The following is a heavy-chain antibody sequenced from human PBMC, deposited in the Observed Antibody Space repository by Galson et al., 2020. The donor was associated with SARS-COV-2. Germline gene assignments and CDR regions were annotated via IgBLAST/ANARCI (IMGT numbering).Heavy chain of an antibody. CDR3: AKVGRRSTVTYYFDY. CDR2: ISGSGCSP. CDR1: GLPFSSYA. V-gene: IGHV3-23*01. D-gene: IGHD4-17*01. Sequence: PGGSLTLSCAASGLPFSSYAMSWLRQAPAKGLEWVSAISGSGCSPYYEHPAQGRFTISRDNSKNTLYRQMNSLRAEDTAVYYCAKVGRRSTVTYYFDYWSQGTLVTVSS. J-gene: IGHJ4*02.